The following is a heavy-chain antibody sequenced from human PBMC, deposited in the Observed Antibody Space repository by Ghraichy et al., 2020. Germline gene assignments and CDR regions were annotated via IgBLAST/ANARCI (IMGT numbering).Heavy chain of an antibody. J-gene: IGHJ3*02. D-gene: IGHD1-1*01. V-gene: IGHV1-2*04. Sequence: ASVKVSCKASGYTFTGYYLHWVRQAPGQGLEWMGWINPNSGGTNYAQKFQGWVTMTRDTSISTAYMELRRLSSDDTAVYYCATAGTTYAAFDIWGQGTMVTVSS. CDR2: INPNSGGT. CDR3: ATAGTTYAAFDI. CDR1: GYTFTGYY.